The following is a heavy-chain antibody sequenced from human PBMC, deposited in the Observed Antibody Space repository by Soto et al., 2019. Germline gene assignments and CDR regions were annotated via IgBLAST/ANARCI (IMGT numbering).Heavy chain of an antibody. D-gene: IGHD1-26*01. CDR1: GYTFSSYD. Sequence: ASVTVSCKASGYTFSSYDINWVRQATGQGLEWMGWMSPNSGNTGYAQNFQARVTMTRDTSISTAYMELGSLTSEDTAMYYCARGVDAGVDYWGQGTLCTVSS. CDR3: ARGVDAGVDY. CDR2: MSPNSGNT. V-gene: IGHV1-8*01. J-gene: IGHJ4*02.